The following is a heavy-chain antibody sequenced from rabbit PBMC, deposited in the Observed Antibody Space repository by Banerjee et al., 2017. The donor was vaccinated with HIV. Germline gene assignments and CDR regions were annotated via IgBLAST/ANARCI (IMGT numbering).Heavy chain of an antibody. CDR2: IDTHSSGST. Sequence: QEQLVESGGGLVQPEGSLTLTCTASGFSFTSNYYMCWVRQAPGKGLEWIACIDTHSSGSTYYANWAQGRFTISKISSTTVTLQMTSLTAADTASYFCARDLAGVIGWNFDLWGPGTLVTVS. CDR1: GFSFTSNYY. V-gene: IGHV1S45*01. CDR3: ARDLAGVIGWNFDL. J-gene: IGHJ4*01. D-gene: IGHD4-1*01.